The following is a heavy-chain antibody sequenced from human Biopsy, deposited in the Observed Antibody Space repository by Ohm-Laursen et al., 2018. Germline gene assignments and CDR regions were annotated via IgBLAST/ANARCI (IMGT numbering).Heavy chain of an antibody. V-gene: IGHV3-30*18. J-gene: IGHJ6*02. CDR2: IRYDGSKN. D-gene: IGHD5-24*01. Sequence: SLRLSCAASGVTLSGYSMNWVCQAPGTGQQRVTLIRYDGSKNYYADSVKGRFTISRDNSKSTLYLQMNNLRADDTAAYYCAKDLGRAESYGMDVWGQGTTVTVSS. CDR3: AKDLGRAESYGMDV. CDR1: GVTLSGYS.